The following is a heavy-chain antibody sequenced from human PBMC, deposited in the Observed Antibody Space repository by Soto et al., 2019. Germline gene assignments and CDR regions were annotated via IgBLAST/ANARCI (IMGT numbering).Heavy chain of an antibody. D-gene: IGHD3-10*01. Sequence: EVQLVESGGGLVQPGGSLKLSCAASGFTFSGSAMHWARQASGKGLEWVGRIRSKANSYATAYAASVKGRFTISRDDSKNTAYLQMNSLKTEDTAVYYCTRPSRTKDGSGSYRPGDGMDVWGQGTTVTVSS. J-gene: IGHJ6*02. CDR1: GFTFSGSA. CDR3: TRPSRTKDGSGSYRPGDGMDV. V-gene: IGHV3-73*02. CDR2: IRSKANSYAT.